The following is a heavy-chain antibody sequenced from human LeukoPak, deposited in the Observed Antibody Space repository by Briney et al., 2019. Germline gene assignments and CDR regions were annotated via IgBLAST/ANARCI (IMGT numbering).Heavy chain of an antibody. CDR2: IYYSGST. D-gene: IGHD2-8*01. J-gene: IGHJ4*02. CDR1: GGSLRRRNYY. V-gene: IGHV4-39*01. Sequence: KPSETLSLTCTVSGGSLRRRNYYCGWIRQPPGKGLEWIGSIYYSGSTYYNPSLKSRVTISVDTSKNEFSLKLSSVTAADPAVYYCARRRRATPILIDYWVQGTLVTVSS. CDR3: ARRRRATPILIDY.